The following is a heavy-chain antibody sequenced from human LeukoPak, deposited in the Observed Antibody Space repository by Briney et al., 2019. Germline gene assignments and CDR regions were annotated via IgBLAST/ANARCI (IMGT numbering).Heavy chain of an antibody. CDR3: ARDKNYGGYYYMDV. CDR2: INTDGSST. CDR1: GFTFSSYW. D-gene: IGHD1-7*01. J-gene: IGHJ6*03. Sequence: QPGGSLRLSCAASGFTFSSYWMHWVRQAPGKGLVWVSRINTDGSSTSYADSVKGRFTISRDNAKNTLYLQMNSLRAEDTAVYYCARDKNYGGYYYMDVWGKGTTVTVSS. V-gene: IGHV3-74*01.